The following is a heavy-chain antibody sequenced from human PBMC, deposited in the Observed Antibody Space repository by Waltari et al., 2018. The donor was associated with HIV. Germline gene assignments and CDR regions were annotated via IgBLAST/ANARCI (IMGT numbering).Heavy chain of an antibody. D-gene: IGHD3-16*01. V-gene: IGHV4-61*02. CDR2: IYTSGST. J-gene: IGHJ4*02. CDR1: GGSISSGSYY. Sequence: QVQLQESGPGLVKPSQTLSLTCTVSGGSISSGSYYWSWIRQPAGKGLEWIGRIYTSGSTNYNPSLKSRVTISVDTSKNQFSLKLSSVTAADTAVYCCAREPAFGGVVDYWGQGTLVTVSS. CDR3: AREPAFGGVVDY.